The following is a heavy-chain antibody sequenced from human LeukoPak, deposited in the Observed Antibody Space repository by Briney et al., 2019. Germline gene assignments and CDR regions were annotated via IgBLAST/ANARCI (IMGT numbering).Heavy chain of an antibody. V-gene: IGHV3-7*01. CDR1: GFTFSSYS. D-gene: IGHD3-22*01. CDR3: ARDGGQRITMIVVVTPFDY. Sequence: GGSLRLSCAASGFTFSSYSMSWVRQAPGKGLEWVANIKQDGSEKYYVDSVKGRFTISRDNAKNSLYLQMNSLRAEDTAVYYCARDGGQRITMIVVVTPFDYWGQGTLVTVSS. CDR2: IKQDGSEK. J-gene: IGHJ4*02.